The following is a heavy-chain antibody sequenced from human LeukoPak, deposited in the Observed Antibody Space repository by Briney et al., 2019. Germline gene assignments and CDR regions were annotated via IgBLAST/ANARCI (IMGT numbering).Heavy chain of an antibody. CDR3: ARDLTGRSDY. CDR2: INPNSGGT. Sequence: GASVKVSCKASGYTFTDYYMHWVRQAPGRGLEWMGWINPNSGGTNYAQSFQGRVTMTRDTSISTAYMELSRLRSDDTAVYYCARDLTGRSDYWGQGTLVTVSS. V-gene: IGHV1-2*02. D-gene: IGHD3-9*01. J-gene: IGHJ4*02. CDR1: GYTFTDYY.